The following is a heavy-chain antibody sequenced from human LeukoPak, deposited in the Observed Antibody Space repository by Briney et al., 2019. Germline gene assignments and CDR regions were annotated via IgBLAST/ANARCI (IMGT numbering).Heavy chain of an antibody. CDR3: ARSPRWQSFDY. J-gene: IGHJ4*02. CDR2: ISGSGGST. D-gene: IGHD2-15*01. CDR1: GFTFSSYA. V-gene: IGHV3-23*01. Sequence: GGSLRLSCAASGFTFSSYAMSWVRQAPGKGLEWVSAISGSGGSTYYADSVKGRFTISGDNSKNTLYLQMNSLRAEDTAVYYCARSPRWQSFDYWGQGTLVTVSS.